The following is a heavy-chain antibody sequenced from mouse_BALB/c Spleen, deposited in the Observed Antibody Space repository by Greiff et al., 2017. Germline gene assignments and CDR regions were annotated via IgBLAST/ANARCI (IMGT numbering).Heavy chain of an antibody. Sequence: QVQLQQSGPGLVVPSQSLSITCTVSGFSLTSYGVHWVRQPPGKGLEWLGVIWAGGSTNYNSALMSRLSISKDNSKSQVFLKMNSLQTDDTAMYYCARGTMITTLYYYAMDYWGQGTSVTVSS. CDR3: ARGTMITTLYYYAMDY. J-gene: IGHJ4*01. V-gene: IGHV2-9*02. CDR1: GFSLTSYG. CDR2: IWAGGST. D-gene: IGHD2-4*01.